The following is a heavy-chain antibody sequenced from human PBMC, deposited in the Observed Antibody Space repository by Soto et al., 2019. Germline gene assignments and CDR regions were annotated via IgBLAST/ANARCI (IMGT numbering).Heavy chain of an antibody. D-gene: IGHD6-6*01. CDR2: IDPFDSQT. J-gene: IGHJ6*02. CDR3: ARLALAVRPDFVYYYGMDV. Sequence: PGESLKISCKGSGYSFTSYWITWVRQMPGKGLEWMGRIDPFDSQTKHSPSFQGHVTISADKSISTAYLQWSSLKASDTAMYYCARLALAVRPDFVYYYGMDVRGQGTTVTVSS. V-gene: IGHV5-10-1*01. CDR1: GYSFTSYW.